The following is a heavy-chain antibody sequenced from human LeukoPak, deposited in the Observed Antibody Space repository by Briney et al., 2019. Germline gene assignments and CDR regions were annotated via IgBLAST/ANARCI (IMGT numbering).Heavy chain of an antibody. CDR3: AKSQLVGATFALDI. D-gene: IGHD1-26*01. V-gene: IGHV3-23*01. CDR2: IRGSGGST. Sequence: GGSLRLSCAASGFSFSSYDMNWVSQAPGKGLEWVSAIRGSGGSTFYADSVKGRFTISRDNSKNTLSLQMNSLRAEDTAVYYCAKSQLVGATFALDIWGQGTMVTVSS. CDR1: GFSFSSYD. J-gene: IGHJ3*02.